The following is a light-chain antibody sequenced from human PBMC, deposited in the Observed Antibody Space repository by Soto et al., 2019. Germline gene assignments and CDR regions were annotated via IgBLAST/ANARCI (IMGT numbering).Light chain of an antibody. CDR3: QQYGASPPWT. Sequence: EIVLTQSPGTLSLSPGESATLSCRASQIVTSNYLAWYQHKAGLAPRLLIYGASSRATGIPDRFSGSGSGTDFTLTITRLEPEDFALYYCQQYGASPPWTFGQGTKVDIK. CDR2: GAS. V-gene: IGKV3-20*01. J-gene: IGKJ1*01. CDR1: QIVTSNY.